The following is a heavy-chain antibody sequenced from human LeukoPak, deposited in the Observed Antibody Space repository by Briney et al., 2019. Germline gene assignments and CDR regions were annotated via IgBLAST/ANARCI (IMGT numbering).Heavy chain of an antibody. Sequence: PSETLSLTCTVSGDSISSYYWSWIRQAPGKGLEWIWYIYYSGNTKYNPSLKSRVTISVDTSKNQFSLKLSSVTAADTAVYYCARGYSSGGSCYSYYYYNYMDVWGKGTTVTVSS. D-gene: IGHD2-15*01. CDR1: GDSISSYY. CDR3: ARGYSSGGSCYSYYYYNYMDV. V-gene: IGHV4-59*12. J-gene: IGHJ6*03. CDR2: IYYSGNT.